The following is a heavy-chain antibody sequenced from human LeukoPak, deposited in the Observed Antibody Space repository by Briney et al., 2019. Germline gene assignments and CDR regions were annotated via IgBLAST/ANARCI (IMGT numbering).Heavy chain of an antibody. D-gene: IGHD6-6*01. CDR1: GYTCPSYY. Sequence: GASVEVSWYTSGYTCPSYYMHWVRQAPRQGLEWMGRINHPGGSTTRAQNDQRSDTINRHTYTRTVYTKLSSLRYDDTAVYYCARTAARRFDYWGQGTLVTVSS. CDR3: ARTAARRFDY. J-gene: IGHJ4*02. V-gene: IGHV1-46*01. CDR2: INHPGGST.